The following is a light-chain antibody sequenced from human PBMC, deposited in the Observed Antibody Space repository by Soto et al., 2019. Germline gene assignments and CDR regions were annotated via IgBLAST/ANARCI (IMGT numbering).Light chain of an antibody. Sequence: QSALTQPASVSGSPGQSITISCTGTSSDVGGYNFVSWYQQHPGNAPKLMISDVSNRPSGVSNRFSGSKSGNTASLTISGLQAEDEADYYCSSYTCSSTSYVFGTGNKVTVL. CDR3: SSYTCSSTSYV. CDR1: SSDVGGYNF. V-gene: IGLV2-14*03. CDR2: DVS. J-gene: IGLJ1*01.